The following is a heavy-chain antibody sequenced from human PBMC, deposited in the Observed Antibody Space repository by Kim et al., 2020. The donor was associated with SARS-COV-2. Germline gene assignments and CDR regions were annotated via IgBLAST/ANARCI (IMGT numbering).Heavy chain of an antibody. V-gene: IGHV3-23*01. Sequence: GGSLRLSCAASGFTFSSYAMSWVRQAPGKGLEWVSAISGSGGSTYYADSVKGRFTISRDNSKNTLYLQMNSLRAEDTAVYYCAKNRADSGYEKRGDYFDYWGQGTLVTVSS. D-gene: IGHD5-12*01. CDR1: GFTFSSYA. CDR2: ISGSGGST. J-gene: IGHJ4*02. CDR3: AKNRADSGYEKRGDYFDY.